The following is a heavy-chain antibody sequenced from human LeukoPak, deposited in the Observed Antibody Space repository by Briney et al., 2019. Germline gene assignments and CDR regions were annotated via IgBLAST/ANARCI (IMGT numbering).Heavy chain of an antibody. D-gene: IGHD1-26*01. V-gene: IGHV4-39*07. CDR2: IYNSGST. CDR3: ARNSSGNYFDY. CDR1: GGSISISSYY. J-gene: IGHJ4*02. Sequence: SETLSLTCTVSGGSISISSYYWGWIRQPPGKELEWIGSIYNSGSTHYNPSLKSRVTISVDTSKNQFSLKLSSVTAADTAVYYCARNSSGNYFDYWGQGTLVTVSS.